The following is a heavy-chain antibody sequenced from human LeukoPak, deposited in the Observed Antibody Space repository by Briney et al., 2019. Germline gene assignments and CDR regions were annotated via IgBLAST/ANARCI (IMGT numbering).Heavy chain of an antibody. V-gene: IGHV4-39*01. D-gene: IGHD6-13*01. CDR3: ARHSRGPAAGPAFDY. CDR1: GGSIISSTYY. Sequence: SATLSLTCSVSGGSIISSTYYWGWVRQPPGKGLEWIGCIYYSGSTSYNPSLKSRVPISVNTSKNQFSLTSVTAAHTAVYYCARHSRGPAAGPAFDYWGQGTLVTVSS. J-gene: IGHJ4*02. CDR2: IYYSGST.